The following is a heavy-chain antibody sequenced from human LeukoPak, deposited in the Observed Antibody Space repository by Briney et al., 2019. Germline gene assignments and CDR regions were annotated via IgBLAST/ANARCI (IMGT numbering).Heavy chain of an antibody. Sequence: PGGSLRLSCAASGFTVGSIHMAWVRQAPGKGPEWISVIYNGENTNYADSVKGRFTISRDNSKDTLYLEMNSLRAEDTAVYYCIRSSGMPDCWGQGTLVTVSS. CDR2: IYNGENT. CDR1: GFTVGSIH. J-gene: IGHJ4*02. CDR3: IRSSGMPDC. D-gene: IGHD1-26*01. V-gene: IGHV3-66*01.